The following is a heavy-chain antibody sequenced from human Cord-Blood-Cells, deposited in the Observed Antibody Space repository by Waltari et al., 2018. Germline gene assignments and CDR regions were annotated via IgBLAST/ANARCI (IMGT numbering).Heavy chain of an antibody. V-gene: IGHV3-53*01. Sequence: EVQLVESGGGLIQPGGSLRLSCAASGFTVSSNYMSWVRQAPGKGLGWVSVIYSGGRTYYADSVKGRFTISRDNSKNTLYLQMNSLRAEDTAVYYCARGGGRDMRDGYNDYWGQGTLVTVSS. CDR3: ARGGGRDMRDGYNDY. D-gene: IGHD5-12*01. CDR1: GFTVSSNY. J-gene: IGHJ4*02. CDR2: IYSGGRT.